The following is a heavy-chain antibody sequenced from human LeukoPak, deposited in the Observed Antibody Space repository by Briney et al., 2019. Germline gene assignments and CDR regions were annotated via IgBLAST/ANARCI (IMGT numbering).Heavy chain of an antibody. CDR3: AKDRVTGYSTLEN. Sequence: GGSLRLSCAASGFTFSIYAMSWVRQAPGKGLEWVAVISGIGGNTYYVDSVKGRFTVSRDNSKNTLHLQMNSLRADDTAVYYCAKDRVTGYSTLENWGQGTLVAVSS. J-gene: IGHJ4*02. CDR1: GFTFSIYA. CDR2: ISGIGGNT. V-gene: IGHV3-23*01. D-gene: IGHD3-9*01.